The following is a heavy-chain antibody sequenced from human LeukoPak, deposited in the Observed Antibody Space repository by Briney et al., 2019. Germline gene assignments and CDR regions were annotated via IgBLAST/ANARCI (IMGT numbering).Heavy chain of an antibody. V-gene: IGHV4-39*07. D-gene: IGHD5-18*01. Sequence: SETLSLTCTVSGGSISNTNYYWDGIRQPPGKGLEWIGSLYYNGNTYYNPSLKSRVTISIDRSNNQFSLQLNSVTAADTAIYFCARYGLLRLSEINGFDIWGQGTMVTVSS. J-gene: IGHJ3*02. CDR1: GGSISNTNYY. CDR3: ARYGLLRLSEINGFDI. CDR2: LYYNGNT.